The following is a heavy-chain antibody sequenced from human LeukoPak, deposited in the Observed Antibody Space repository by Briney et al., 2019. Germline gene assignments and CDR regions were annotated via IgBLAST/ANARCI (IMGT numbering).Heavy chain of an antibody. CDR1: GGSFSGYY. CDR3: ARGTWESRFDP. CDR2: INHSGST. J-gene: IGHJ5*02. V-gene: IGHV4-34*01. D-gene: IGHD1-26*01. Sequence: SETLSLTCALYGGSFSGYYWSWVRQPPGKGLEWIGEINHSGSTNYNPSPKSRVTISVDTSKNQFSLKLSSVTAADTAVYYCARGTWESRFDPWGQGTLVTVSS.